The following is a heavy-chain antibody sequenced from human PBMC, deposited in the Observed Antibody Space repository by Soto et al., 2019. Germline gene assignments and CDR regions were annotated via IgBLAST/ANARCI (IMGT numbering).Heavy chain of an antibody. J-gene: IGHJ6*04. CDR3: ATKVHYDFWSGYPLGPMDV. CDR1: GFTFSYYW. Sequence: PGGSLRLSCEASGFTFSYYWMSWVRQAPGKGLEWVANVKQDGSEKYYVDSVKGRFTISRDNAKNSLYLQMNSLRAEDTAVYYCATKVHYDFWSGYPLGPMDVWGKGTTVTVSS. V-gene: IGHV3-7*01. D-gene: IGHD3-3*01. CDR2: VKQDGSEK.